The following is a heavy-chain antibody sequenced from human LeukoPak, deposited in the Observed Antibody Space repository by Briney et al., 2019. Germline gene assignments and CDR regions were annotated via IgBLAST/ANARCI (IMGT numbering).Heavy chain of an antibody. J-gene: IGHJ4*02. V-gene: IGHV3-11*01. CDR2: ITSSGTNM. CDR3: VRDSQTVYYYHPPDY. D-gene: IGHD3-10*01. CDR1: GFTFSDYY. Sequence: GGPLRLSCAASGFTFSDYYMSWIRQAPGKGLEWVSYITSSGTNMYYADSVRGGFTIAREYAKNSLYLQRNIMRAEDTALYYCVRDSQTVYYYHPPDYWGQGTLVTVSA.